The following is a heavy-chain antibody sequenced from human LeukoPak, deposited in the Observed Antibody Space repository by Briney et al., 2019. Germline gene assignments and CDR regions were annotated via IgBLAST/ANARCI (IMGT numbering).Heavy chain of an antibody. CDR1: GYTFTSYF. J-gene: IGHJ3*02. Sequence: GASVKVSCKASGYTFTSYFMHWVRQAPGQGLEWMGGIIPIFGTANYAQKFQGRVTITADESTSTAYMELSSLRSEDTAVYYCARDGDARGYLQWGAFDIWGQGTMVTVSS. V-gene: IGHV1-69*13. CDR3: ARDGDARGYLQWGAFDI. CDR2: IIPIFGTA. D-gene: IGHD1-26*01.